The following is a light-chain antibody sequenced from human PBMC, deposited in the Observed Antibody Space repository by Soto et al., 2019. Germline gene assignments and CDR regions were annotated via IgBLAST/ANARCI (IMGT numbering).Light chain of an antibody. V-gene: IGLV2-14*03. J-gene: IGLJ2*01. CDR1: SSDVGGYNY. CDR2: DVT. Sequence: QSALTQPASVSGSPGQSITISCTGTSSDVGGYNYVSWYQQHPGKAPKLMIYDVTDRPSGVSNRFSGSKSDNTASLTISGLQADDEADYYCSSYTSSSTLVVFGGGTQLTVL. CDR3: SSYTSSSTLVV.